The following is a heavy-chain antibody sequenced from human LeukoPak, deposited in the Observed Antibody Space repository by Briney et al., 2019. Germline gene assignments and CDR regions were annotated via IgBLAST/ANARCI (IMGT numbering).Heavy chain of an antibody. V-gene: IGHV3-23*01. CDR1: GFTFSSYA. D-gene: IGHD4-17*01. Sequence: GGSLRLSCAASGFTFSSYAMSWVRQAPGKGLEWVSAISGSGGSTYYADSVKGRFTISRDNSKNTLYMQMNSLRAEDTAVYYCAKPNYGDYVEGAFDIWGQGTMVTVSS. J-gene: IGHJ3*02. CDR2: ISGSGGST. CDR3: AKPNYGDYVEGAFDI.